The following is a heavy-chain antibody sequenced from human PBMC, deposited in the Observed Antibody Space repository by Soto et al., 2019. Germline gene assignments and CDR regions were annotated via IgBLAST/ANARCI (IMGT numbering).Heavy chain of an antibody. CDR2: ITGSGGLT. J-gene: IGHJ2*01. V-gene: IGHV3-23*01. CDR1: GVTFSKYA. CDR3: SKGDYGGNSPYWYFDL. Sequence: VQLLESGGALVQPGGSLRLSCAVSGVTFSKYAMSWVRQPPGKGPEWVASITGSGGLTYYADSVKGRFTISRDNSKNILFLQMNRLSDEDTATYYCSKGDYGGNSPYWYFDLWGRGTLVIVSS. D-gene: IGHD4-17*01.